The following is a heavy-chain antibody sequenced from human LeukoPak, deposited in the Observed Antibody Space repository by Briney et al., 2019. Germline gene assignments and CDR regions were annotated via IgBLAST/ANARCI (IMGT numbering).Heavy chain of an antibody. J-gene: IGHJ6*02. CDR2: ISAYNGNT. Sequence: GASVKVSCKASGYTFTSYGISWVRQAPGQGLEWMGWISAYNGNTNYAQKLQGRVTMTTDTSTSTAYMELRSLRSDDTAVYYRARDRIPLYDYVWGSYRYSGYYGMDVWGQGTTVTVSS. V-gene: IGHV1-18*01. D-gene: IGHD3-16*02. CDR1: GYTFTSYG. CDR3: ARDRIPLYDYVWGSYRYSGYYGMDV.